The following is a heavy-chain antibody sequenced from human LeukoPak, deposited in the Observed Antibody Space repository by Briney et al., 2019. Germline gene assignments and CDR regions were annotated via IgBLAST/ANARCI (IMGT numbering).Heavy chain of an antibody. CDR3: ARDSRPDTPFDY. Sequence: ASVKVSCKASGYTFTSYGISWVRQAPGQGLEWMGRISAYNGNTNYAQKLQGRVTMTTDTSTSTAYMELRSLRSDDTAVYYCARDSRPDTPFDYWGQGTLVTVSS. CDR1: GYTFTSYG. D-gene: IGHD2-15*01. CDR2: ISAYNGNT. V-gene: IGHV1-18*01. J-gene: IGHJ4*02.